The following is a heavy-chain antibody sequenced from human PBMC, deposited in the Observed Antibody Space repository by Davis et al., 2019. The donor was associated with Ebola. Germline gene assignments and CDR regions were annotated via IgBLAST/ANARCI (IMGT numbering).Heavy chain of an antibody. D-gene: IGHD6-25*01. Sequence: GESLKISCAASGFTFSGSAMHWVRQMPGKGLEWMGIIYPGDSDTRYSPSFQGQVTISADKSISTAYLQWSSLKASDTAMYYCARHVTLSGAATDYWGQGTLVTVSS. V-gene: IGHV5-51*01. CDR3: ARHVTLSGAATDY. CDR2: IYPGDSDT. J-gene: IGHJ4*02. CDR1: GFTFSGSA.